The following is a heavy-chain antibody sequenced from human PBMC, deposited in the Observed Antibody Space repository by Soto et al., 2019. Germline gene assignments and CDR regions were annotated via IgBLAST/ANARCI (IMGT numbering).Heavy chain of an antibody. CDR1: VGSVSNSY. V-gene: IGHV4-59*02. J-gene: IGHJ4*02. D-gene: IGHD1-26*01. Sequence: PPETLYITCTISVGSVSNSYWCWIRQPPGKGLEWVAYVYYSGSTNYNPSLGSRVTISVDKSKNQFSLKMTSVTGADTAVYYCARGRSHEWELLVQYFDYWGQGTLVTVSS. CDR2: VYYSGST. CDR3: ARGRSHEWELLVQYFDY.